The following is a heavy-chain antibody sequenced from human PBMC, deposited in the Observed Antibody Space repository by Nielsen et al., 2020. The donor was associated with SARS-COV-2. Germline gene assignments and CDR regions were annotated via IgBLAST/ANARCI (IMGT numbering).Heavy chain of an antibody. D-gene: IGHD2-2*01. J-gene: IGHJ3*02. CDR1: GGSLSSRYYY. CDR3: TRGDIAVRPVTMFRGDGAFDI. V-gene: IGHV4-39*02. Sequence: SETLSLTCTVSGGSLSSRYYYWGWLRPPPGKGREWIGTIYYSGSVSYNPSLRSRITISVDTSKKHFTLKLMSVTAADTAVYFCTRGDIAVRPVTMFRGDGAFDIWGQGTMVRVSS. CDR2: IYYSGSV.